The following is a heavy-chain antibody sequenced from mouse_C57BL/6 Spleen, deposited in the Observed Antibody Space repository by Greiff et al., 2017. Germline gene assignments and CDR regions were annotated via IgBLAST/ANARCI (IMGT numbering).Heavy chain of an antibody. D-gene: IGHD2-5*01. CDR1: GFNIQNTY. CDR3: APYSNDYFDY. V-gene: IGHV14-3*01. CDR2: IDPANGNT. J-gene: IGHJ2*01. Sequence: VQLQQSVAELVRPGASVKLSCTASGFNIQNTYMHWVKQRPEQGLEWIGRIDPANGNTKYAPKFQGKATITADTSSNTAYLQLSSLTSEDTAIYYCAPYSNDYFDYWGQGTTLTGSS.